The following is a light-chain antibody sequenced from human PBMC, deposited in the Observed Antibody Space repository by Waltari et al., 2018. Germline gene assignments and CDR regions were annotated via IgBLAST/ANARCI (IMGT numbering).Light chain of an antibody. Sequence: QSALTQPASMSGSPGQSTTVPCTGATNDIGSPNIVPWYQQHPGKAPKLILYDVNRRPSGVSDRFSGSKSGITASLTISGLQAEDEADYYCCSYAGSTTWVFGGGTKLTVL. CDR2: DVN. V-gene: IGLV2-23*02. CDR3: CSYAGSTTWV. J-gene: IGLJ3*02. CDR1: TNDIGSPNI.